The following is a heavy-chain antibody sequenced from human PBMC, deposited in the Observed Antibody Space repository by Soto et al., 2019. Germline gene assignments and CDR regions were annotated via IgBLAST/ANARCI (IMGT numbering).Heavy chain of an antibody. Sequence: QVQLVESGGGVVQPGRSLRLSCAASGFTFSSYGMHWVRQAPGKGLEWVAVIWYDGSNKYYADSVKGRFTISRDNSKNTLYLQMNSLRAEDTAVYYCARDPGSGSGWKVDNWFDPWGQGTLVTVS. CDR1: GFTFSSYG. J-gene: IGHJ5*02. CDR3: ARDPGSGSGWKVDNWFDP. V-gene: IGHV3-33*01. D-gene: IGHD6-19*01. CDR2: IWYDGSNK.